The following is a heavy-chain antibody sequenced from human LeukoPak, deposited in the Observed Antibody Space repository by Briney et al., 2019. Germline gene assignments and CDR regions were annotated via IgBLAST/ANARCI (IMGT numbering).Heavy chain of an antibody. D-gene: IGHD6-19*01. CDR3: NSALDQWLVNSGVY. J-gene: IGHJ4*02. V-gene: IGHV3-49*04. CDR1: GFTFGDYA. Sequence: PGGSLRLSCTASGFTFGDYAMSWVRQAPGKGLEWVGFIRSKAYGGTTEYAASVKGRFAISRDDSKSIAYLQMNSLKTEDTAVYYCNSALDQWLVNSGVYWGQGTLVTVSS. CDR2: IRSKAYGGTT.